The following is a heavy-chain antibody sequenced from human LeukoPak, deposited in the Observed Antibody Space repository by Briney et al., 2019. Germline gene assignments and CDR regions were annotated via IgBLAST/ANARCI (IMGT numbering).Heavy chain of an antibody. CDR1: GGSISSGGYY. CDR3: ARDLETLYYYDSSGYYRHDAFDI. CDR2: IYYSGST. D-gene: IGHD3-22*01. V-gene: IGHV4-31*03. Sequence: SETLSLTCTVSGGSISSGGYYWSWLRQHPGTGLEWVRYIYYSGSTYYNPTLKSRITISVDKTKNQFSLKLSSVPAADTAVYYCARDLETLYYYDSSGYYRHDAFDIWGQGTMVTVSS. J-gene: IGHJ3*02.